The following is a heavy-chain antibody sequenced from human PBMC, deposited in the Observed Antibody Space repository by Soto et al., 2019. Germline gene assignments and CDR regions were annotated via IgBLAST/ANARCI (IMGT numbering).Heavy chain of an antibody. D-gene: IGHD4-17*01. V-gene: IGHV4-31*03. CDR2: IYYSGST. Sequence: SETLSLTCTVSGGSISSGGYYWSWIRQHPGKGLEWIGYIYYSGSTYYNPSLKSRVTISVDTSKNQFSLKLSSVTAADTAVYYCARSSQFTVTNFDYWGQGTLVTVSS. J-gene: IGHJ4*02. CDR1: GGSISSGGYY. CDR3: ARSSQFTVTNFDY.